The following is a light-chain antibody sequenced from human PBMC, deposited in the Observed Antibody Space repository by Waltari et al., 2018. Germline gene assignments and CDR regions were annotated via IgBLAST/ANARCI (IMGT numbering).Light chain of an antibody. CDR2: GNR. CDR1: SPNIGAGYD. Sequence: QSVLTQPPSVSGAPGQSITISCTGSSPNIGAGYDVHWYQQLPETAPTLLISGNRGRPSGVPDRFSGSKSGTSASLAITGLQVEDEADYYCQSYDSRLSAYVFGAGTKVTVL. J-gene: IGLJ1*01. V-gene: IGLV1-40*01. CDR3: QSYDSRLSAYV.